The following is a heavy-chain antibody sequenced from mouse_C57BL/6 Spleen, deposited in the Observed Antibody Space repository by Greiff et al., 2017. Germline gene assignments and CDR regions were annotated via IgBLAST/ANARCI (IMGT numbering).Heavy chain of an antibody. CDR3: VRMGLYSPYYFDY. CDR1: GFSFNTYA. CDR2: IRSKSNNYAT. D-gene: IGHD2-12*01. V-gene: IGHV10-1*01. J-gene: IGHJ2*01. Sequence: EVQLVESGGGLVQPKGSLKLSCAASGFSFNTYAMNWVRQAPGKGLEWVARIRSKSNNYATYYADSVKDRFTISRDDSESMLYLQMNNLKTEATAMYYCVRMGLYSPYYFDYWGQGTTLTVSS.